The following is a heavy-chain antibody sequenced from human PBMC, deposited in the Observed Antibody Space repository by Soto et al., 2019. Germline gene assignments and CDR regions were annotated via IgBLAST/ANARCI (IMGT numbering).Heavy chain of an antibody. D-gene: IGHD1-7*01. Sequence: SETLSLTCTVSGDTITSSSWNWIRQSAGKGLEWIGRISTTGNTHYNPSLESRVTMSLDTSKNQFSLKLTSVTAADTAVYYCEGESGENWSYEAYWGQGTLVTVSS. CDR2: ISTTGNT. J-gene: IGHJ4*02. CDR3: EGESGENWSYEAY. CDR1: GDTITSSS. V-gene: IGHV4-4*07.